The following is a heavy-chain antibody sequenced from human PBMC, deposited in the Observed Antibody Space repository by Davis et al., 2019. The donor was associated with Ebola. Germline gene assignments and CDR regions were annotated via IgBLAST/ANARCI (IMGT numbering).Heavy chain of an antibody. D-gene: IGHD3-9*01. J-gene: IGHJ4*02. CDR1: GGTLDNYS. CDR3: ERGRYINSPAL. CDR2: IILMLGVA. V-gene: IGHV1-69*02. Sequence: SVKVSCKASGGTLDNYSIRWVRQAPGQGLEWMGRIILMLGVANYAQKFQGRITITADKSTSTVYMELSSLRFDDTAVYYCERGRYINSPALWGQGTLVTASS.